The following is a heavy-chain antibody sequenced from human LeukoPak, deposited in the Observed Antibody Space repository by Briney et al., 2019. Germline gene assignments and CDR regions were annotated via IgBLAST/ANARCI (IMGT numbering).Heavy chain of an antibody. CDR3: ARVRVGENFFYIDY. J-gene: IGHJ4*02. CDR1: GASVSSYY. Sequence: SETLSLTCTVSGASVSSYYWSWIRQPPGKGLGCLGYIYYSGNTNYNPSLESRSTLSVDTSKNQCSFRRTSGPPADTAAYYCARVRVGENFFYIDYWGQGTLVSVSS. D-gene: IGHD3-10*01. V-gene: IGHV4-59*02. CDR2: IYYSGNT.